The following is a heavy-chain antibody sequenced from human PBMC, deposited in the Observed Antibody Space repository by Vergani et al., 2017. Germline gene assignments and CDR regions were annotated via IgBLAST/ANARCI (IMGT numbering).Heavy chain of an antibody. Sequence: QVQLVQSGSELKQPGASVKVSCKASGYTFTSYAMNWVRQAPGPGLEWMGWINTNTGNPTYAQGFTGRFVFSLDTSVSTAYLQSSSLKAEDTAVYYCARDRDAWAYYDFIFAAIDAFDIWGQGTMVTVSS. CDR3: ARDRDAWAYYDFIFAAIDAFDI. CDR2: INTNTGNP. D-gene: IGHD3-3*01. J-gene: IGHJ3*02. V-gene: IGHV7-4-1*02. CDR1: GYTFTSYA.